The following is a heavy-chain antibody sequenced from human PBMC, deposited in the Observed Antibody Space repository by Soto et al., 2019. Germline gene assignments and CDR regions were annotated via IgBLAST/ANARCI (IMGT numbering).Heavy chain of an antibody. Sequence: SETLSLTCTVSGGSISSYYWSWIRQPPGKGPEWIGYIYYSGSTNYNPSLKSRVTISVDTSKNQFSLKLSSVTAADTAVYYCARAKRFLGSFDPWVQGSLVTVSS. D-gene: IGHD3-16*01. CDR2: IYYSGST. CDR3: ARAKRFLGSFDP. V-gene: IGHV4-59*01. J-gene: IGHJ5*02. CDR1: GGSISSYY.